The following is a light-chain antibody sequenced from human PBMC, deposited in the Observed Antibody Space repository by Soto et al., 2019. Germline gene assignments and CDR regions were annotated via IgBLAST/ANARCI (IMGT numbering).Light chain of an antibody. CDR3: QQYGSSPWT. Sequence: EIVLTQSPGTLSLSPGDRATLSCRASQSVSSSYLAWYQQKPGQAPRPLIYGASSRAIGIPDRFSGSGSGTDFTLTISRLEPEDFAVYYCQQYGSSPWTFGQGTKVDIK. J-gene: IGKJ1*01. CDR1: QSVSSSY. CDR2: GAS. V-gene: IGKV3-20*01.